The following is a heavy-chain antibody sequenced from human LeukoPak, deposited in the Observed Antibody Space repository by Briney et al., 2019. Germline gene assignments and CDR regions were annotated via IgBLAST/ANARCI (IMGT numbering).Heavy chain of an antibody. V-gene: IGHV3-74*01. CDR1: GFTFSSYW. Sequence: PGGSLRLSCAASGFTFSSYWMHWVRQAPGKGLVWVSRINTGGSSTSYADSVKGRFTISRDNAKKTLYLQMNSLRAEDTAVYYCARVRGVDFEYWGQGTLVTVSS. CDR3: ARVRGVDFEY. D-gene: IGHD3-10*01. J-gene: IGHJ4*02. CDR2: INTGGSST.